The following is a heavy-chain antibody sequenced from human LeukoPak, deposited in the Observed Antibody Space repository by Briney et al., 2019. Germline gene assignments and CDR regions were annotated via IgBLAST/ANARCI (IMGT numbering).Heavy chain of an antibody. V-gene: IGHV1-2*02. Sequence: GASVNVSCKASGYTFTGYYMHWVRQAPGQGLEWMGWINPNSGGTNYAKRFQGRVTMTRDTSISTAYMVLSRLRSDDTAVYYCARDCSGGSCYSRGDYWGQGTLVTVSS. D-gene: IGHD2-15*01. CDR1: GYTFTGYY. J-gene: IGHJ4*02. CDR2: INPNSGGT. CDR3: ARDCSGGSCYSRGDY.